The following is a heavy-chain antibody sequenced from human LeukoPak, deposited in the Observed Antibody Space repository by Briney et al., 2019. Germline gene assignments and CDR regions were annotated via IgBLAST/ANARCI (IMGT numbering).Heavy chain of an antibody. CDR2: IYYSGST. CDR1: GGSISSSSYY. CDR3: ARGRSTRIPWFDP. Sequence: SETLSLTCTVSGGSISSSSYYWGWIRQTPGKGLERIGSIYYSGSTYYNPSLKSRVTISVDTSKNQFSLKLSSVTAADTAVYYCARGRSTRIPWFDPWGQGTLVTVSS. V-gene: IGHV4-39*01. D-gene: IGHD5-24*01. J-gene: IGHJ5*02.